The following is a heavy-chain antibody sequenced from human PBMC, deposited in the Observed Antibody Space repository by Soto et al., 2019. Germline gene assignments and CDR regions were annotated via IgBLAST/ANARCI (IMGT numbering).Heavy chain of an antibody. D-gene: IGHD3-9*01. V-gene: IGHV3-23*01. J-gene: IGHJ4*02. CDR3: AKRTGPNDY. CDR2: VSGSGDST. CDR1: GITFRQHA. Sequence: EVQLLESGGGLVQPGGSLRLSCAASGITFRQHAMSWVRQAPGKGLEWVSPVSGSGDSTYYAASVQGRFTISRDNSKNTLSLQMNSLRAEDTAIYYCAKRTGPNDYWGQGTLVTVSS.